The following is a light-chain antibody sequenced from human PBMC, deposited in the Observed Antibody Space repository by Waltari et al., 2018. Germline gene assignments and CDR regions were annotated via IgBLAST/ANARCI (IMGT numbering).Light chain of an antibody. CDR2: AAS. J-gene: IGKJ1*01. Sequence: DIQMTQYPSSLSASVGDRVTITCRASQSISSYLNWYQQKPGKAPKLRIYAASSLQSGVPSRFSGSGSGTDFTLTISSLQPEDFATYYCQQSYSTSWTFGQGTKVEIK. CDR3: QQSYSTSWT. CDR1: QSISSY. V-gene: IGKV1-39*01.